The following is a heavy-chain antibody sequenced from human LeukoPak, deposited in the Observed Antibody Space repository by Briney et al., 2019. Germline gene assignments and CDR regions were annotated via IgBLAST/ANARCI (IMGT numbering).Heavy chain of an antibody. CDR2: INPNSGGT. V-gene: IGHV1-2*02. Sequence: ASVKVSCKASGYTFTGYYMHWVRQAPGQGLEWMGWINPNSGGTNYAQKFQGRVTMTRNTSISTAYMELSSLRSEDTAVYYCARSPKMTTVTRGSDYWGQGTLVTVSS. CDR1: GYTFTGYY. CDR3: ARSPKMTTVTRGSDY. J-gene: IGHJ4*02. D-gene: IGHD4-17*01.